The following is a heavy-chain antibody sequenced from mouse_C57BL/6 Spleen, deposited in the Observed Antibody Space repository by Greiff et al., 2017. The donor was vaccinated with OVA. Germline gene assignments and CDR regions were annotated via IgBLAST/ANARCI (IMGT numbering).Heavy chain of an antibody. CDR3: ARSKVYYDYGPFDD. V-gene: IGHV1-80*01. D-gene: IGHD2-4*01. Sequence: QVQLQQSGAELVKPGASVKISCKASGYAFSSYWMNWVKQRPGKGLEWIGQIYPGDGDTNYNGKFKGKATLTADKSSSTAYMQLSSLTSEDSAVYFCARSKVYYDYGPFDDWGQGTTLTVSS. CDR2: IYPGDGDT. J-gene: IGHJ2*01. CDR1: GYAFSSYW.